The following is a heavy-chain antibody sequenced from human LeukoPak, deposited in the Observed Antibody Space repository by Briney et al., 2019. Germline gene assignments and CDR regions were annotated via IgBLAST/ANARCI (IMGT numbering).Heavy chain of an antibody. CDR1: RYTVTNYE. J-gene: IGHJ5*02. CDR2: MNPNSGKP. V-gene: IGHV1-8*01. CDR3: ARDQDIVVVVIALRQGEMGGFDL. Sequence: ASVKVSCKASRYTVTNYEIKWVRQATGQGREWMGWMNPNSGKPEQPHTFHGRSTRTRNPSIDTAYIELSSLSSRDTSVYLCARDQDIVVVVIALRQGEMGGFDLWGQGTLVTVSS. D-gene: IGHD2-15*01.